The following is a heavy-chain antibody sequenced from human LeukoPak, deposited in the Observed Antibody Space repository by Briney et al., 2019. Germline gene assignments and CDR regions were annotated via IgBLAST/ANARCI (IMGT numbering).Heavy chain of an antibody. V-gene: IGHV3-7*01. Sequence: PGGSLRLSCEVSGLAFSIHWMSWVRQAPGKGLEWVAKINPDGNDKYYADSVKGRFTISRDNAKRSLYLQMNSQRAEDTAVYYCARDRVAAAPWFDPWGQGTLVTVSS. D-gene: IGHD6-13*01. CDR2: INPDGNDK. J-gene: IGHJ5*02. CDR3: ARDRVAAAPWFDP. CDR1: GLAFSIHW.